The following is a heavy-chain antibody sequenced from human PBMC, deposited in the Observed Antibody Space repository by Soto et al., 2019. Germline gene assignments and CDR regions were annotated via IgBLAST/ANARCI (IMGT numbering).Heavy chain of an antibody. Sequence: SETLSLTCTVSGGSISSGDYYWSWIRQPPGKGLEWIGYIYYSGSTYYNPSLKSRVTISLDTSKNQFSLKLSSVTAADTAVYYCARMFRLRLGELSYHPTNWFDPWGQGTLVTVSS. V-gene: IGHV4-30-4*01. J-gene: IGHJ5*02. D-gene: IGHD3-16*02. CDR3: ARMFRLRLGELSYHPTNWFDP. CDR2: IYYSGST. CDR1: GGSISSGDYY.